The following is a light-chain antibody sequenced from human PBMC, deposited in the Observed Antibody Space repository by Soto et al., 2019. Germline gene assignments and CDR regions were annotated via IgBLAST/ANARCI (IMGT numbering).Light chain of an antibody. J-gene: IGLJ1*01. V-gene: IGLV2-14*01. CDR1: SSDVGGYDY. CDR2: DVA. CDR3: SSHTTSNFGV. Sequence: QSALTQPASVSGSPGQSITISCTGTSSDVGGYDYVSWYQQHPGKAPKLIIYDVANRPSGVSNRFSGSKSGNTASLAISGLQAEDEADYYCSSHTTSNFGVFGTGTKVTVL.